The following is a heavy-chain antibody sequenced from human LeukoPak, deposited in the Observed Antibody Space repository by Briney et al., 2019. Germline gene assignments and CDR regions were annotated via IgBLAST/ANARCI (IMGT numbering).Heavy chain of an antibody. CDR1: GYSVTSYW. J-gene: IGHJ4*02. V-gene: IGHV5-51*01. CDR3: ARHYWNYGSGSYYFDY. CDR2: IYPADSDT. D-gene: IGHD3-10*01. Sequence: GESLKISCKGSGYSVTSYWIGWVRQMPGKGLEWMGIIYPADSDTRYSPSFQGQVTISADKSVTTAYLQWSSLKASDTAMYFCARHYWNYGSGSYYFDYWGQGTLVTVSS.